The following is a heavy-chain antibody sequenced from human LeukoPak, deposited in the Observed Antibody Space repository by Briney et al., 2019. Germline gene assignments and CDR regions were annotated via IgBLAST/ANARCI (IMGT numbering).Heavy chain of an antibody. D-gene: IGHD1-1*01. CDR1: GYSFTSYW. V-gene: IGHV5-51*01. CDR2: IYPGDSDT. CDR3: ARQESDWNDPFDY. Sequence: GESLKISCKGSGYSFTSYWIGWVRQMPWKGLEWMGIIYPGDSDTRYSPSFQGQVTISADKSISTAYLQWSSLKASDTAMYYCARQESDWNDPFDYWGQGTLVTVSS. J-gene: IGHJ4*02.